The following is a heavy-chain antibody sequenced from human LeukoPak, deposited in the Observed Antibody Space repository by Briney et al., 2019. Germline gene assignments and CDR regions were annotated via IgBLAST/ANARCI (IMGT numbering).Heavy chain of an antibody. CDR3: AKDASSWYFSYYYYMDV. CDR1: GFTFSSYA. Sequence: GGSLRLSCAASGFTFSSYAMSWVRQAPGKGLEWVSAMSGSGGSTYYADSVKGRFTISRDNSKNTLYLQMNSLRAEDTAVYYCAKDASSWYFSYYYYMDVWGKGTTVTVSS. D-gene: IGHD6-13*01. J-gene: IGHJ6*03. V-gene: IGHV3-23*01. CDR2: MSGSGGST.